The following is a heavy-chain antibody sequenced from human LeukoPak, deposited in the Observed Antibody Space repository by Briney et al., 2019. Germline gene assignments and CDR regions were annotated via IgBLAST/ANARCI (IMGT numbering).Heavy chain of an antibody. Sequence: SETLSLTCAVSGYSISSGYYWGWIRQPPGKGLEWIGSIYHSGSTYYNPSLKSRVTISVDTSKNQFSLKLSSVTAADTAVYYCVRQSQWLVHDPIDYWGQGTLVTVSS. J-gene: IGHJ4*02. CDR1: GYSISSGYY. V-gene: IGHV4-38-2*01. D-gene: IGHD6-19*01. CDR3: VRQSQWLVHDPIDY. CDR2: IYHSGST.